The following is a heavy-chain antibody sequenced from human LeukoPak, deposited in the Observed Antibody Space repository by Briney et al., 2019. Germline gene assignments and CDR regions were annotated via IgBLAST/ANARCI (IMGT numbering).Heavy chain of an antibody. V-gene: IGHV3-23*01. CDR2: ISSSGGTT. CDR1: GFTFSSFA. Sequence: GGSLRLSCAASGFTFSSFAMSWVRQAPGKGLEWVSTISSSGGTTYYADSVKGRFTLSRDNSKNALYLQMDSLGAEDTAVYYCARDEEAAGTRYFDPWGQGTLVTVSS. J-gene: IGHJ5*02. D-gene: IGHD6-13*01. CDR3: ARDEEAAGTRYFDP.